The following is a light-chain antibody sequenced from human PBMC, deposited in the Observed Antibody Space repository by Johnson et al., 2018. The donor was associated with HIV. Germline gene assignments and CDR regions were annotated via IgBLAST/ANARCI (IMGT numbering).Light chain of an antibody. V-gene: IGLV1-51*01. J-gene: IGLJ1*01. CDR2: DNN. Sequence: QSVLSQPPSVSAAPGQKVTISCSGSSSNIGNNYVSWYQQIPGTAPKLLIYDNNKRPSGIPYRFSGSKPGTSATLGITGLQTGDEADYYYATWDSSLTIGGGFGTGTKVTVL. CDR3: ATWDSSLTIGGG. CDR1: SSNIGNNY.